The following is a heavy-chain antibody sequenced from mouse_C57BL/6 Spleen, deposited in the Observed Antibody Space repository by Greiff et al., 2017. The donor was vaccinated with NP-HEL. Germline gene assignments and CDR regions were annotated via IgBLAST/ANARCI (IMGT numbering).Heavy chain of an antibody. Sequence: QVQLQQPGAELVKPGASVKMSCKASGYTFTSYWITWVKQRPGQGLEWIGDIYPGSGSTNYNEKFKSKATLTVDTSSSTAYMQLSSLTSEDSAVYYCARLYYDYGAAWFAYWGQGTLVTVSA. CDR1: GYTFTSYW. J-gene: IGHJ3*01. CDR2: IYPGSGST. V-gene: IGHV1-55*01. CDR3: ARLYYDYGAAWFAY. D-gene: IGHD2-4*01.